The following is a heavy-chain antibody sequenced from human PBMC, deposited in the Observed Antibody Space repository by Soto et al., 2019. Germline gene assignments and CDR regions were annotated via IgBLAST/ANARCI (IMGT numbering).Heavy chain of an antibody. V-gene: IGHV3-11*01. D-gene: IGHD5-12*01. CDR2: ISSSGSTI. CDR3: ARVYSGYDMVAFDI. J-gene: IGHJ3*02. CDR1: GFTFSDYY. Sequence: GGSLRLSCAASGFTFSDYYMSWIRQAPGKGLEWVSYISSSGSTIYYADSVKGRFTISRDNAKNSLYLQMNSLRAEDTAVYYCARVYSGYDMVAFDIWGQGTMVTVSS.